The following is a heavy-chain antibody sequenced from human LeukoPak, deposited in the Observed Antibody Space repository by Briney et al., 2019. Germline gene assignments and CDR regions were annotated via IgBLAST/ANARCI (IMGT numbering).Heavy chain of an antibody. V-gene: IGHV5-51*01. CDR3: ARRYSGYEYFEY. J-gene: IGHJ4*02. Sequence: GASLQISCKGSGYSFTSYWIGWVRQMPGKGLEWMGIIYPGDSDTRYSPSFQGQVTISADKSINTAYLHWSSLKASDTAMYYCARRYSGYEYFEYWGQGTLVTVSS. D-gene: IGHD5-12*01. CDR2: IYPGDSDT. CDR1: GYSFTSYW.